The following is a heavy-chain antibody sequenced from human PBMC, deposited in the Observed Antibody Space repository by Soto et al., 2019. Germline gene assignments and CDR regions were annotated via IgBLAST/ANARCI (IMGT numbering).Heavy chain of an antibody. J-gene: IGHJ5*02. D-gene: IGHD4-4*01. V-gene: IGHV1-18*01. Sequence: QGQLVQSGAEVKKPGASVKVSCKASGYTFTDYDISWLRQAPGQGLEWMGWISVDNGNTKYVESLQGRVTMTTDTSSSTAYLDVRSLTSDDTAVYYCARTSVSNYNWFDPWGQGTLVAVSS. CDR3: ARTSVSNYNWFDP. CDR2: ISVDNGNT. CDR1: GYTFTDYD.